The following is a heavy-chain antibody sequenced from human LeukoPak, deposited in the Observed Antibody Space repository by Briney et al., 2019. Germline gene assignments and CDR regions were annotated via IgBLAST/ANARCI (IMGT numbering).Heavy chain of an antibody. CDR3: AKFFAPSGGASGWPWSIAY. CDR1: GFTFSDYA. D-gene: IGHD6-19*01. V-gene: IGHV3-23*01. J-gene: IGHJ4*02. Sequence: PGGSLRLSCAASGFTFSDYAMTWVQQAPGQGLEWVAAISGSGATTYYAASARGRSTISRDNSKSTLYLQMNSLRAEDTAVFYCAKFFAPSGGASGWPWSIAYWGQGTLVTVSS. CDR2: ISGSGATT.